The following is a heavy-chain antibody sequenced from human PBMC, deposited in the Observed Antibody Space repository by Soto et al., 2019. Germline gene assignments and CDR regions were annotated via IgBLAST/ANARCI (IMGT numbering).Heavy chain of an antibody. D-gene: IGHD3-3*01. CDR3: AKDRSTIFGVVTYYFDY. Sequence: VQLVESGGGVVQPGRSLRLSCAASGFTFSSYAMHWVRQTPDKGLEWVAFLSYDGSHNYYADSVKGRFTISRDNSKNTLYPQMNSLRVEDTAVYYCAKDRSTIFGVVTYYFDYWGQGTLVTVSS. J-gene: IGHJ4*02. CDR1: GFTFSSYA. CDR2: LSYDGSHN. V-gene: IGHV3-30*18.